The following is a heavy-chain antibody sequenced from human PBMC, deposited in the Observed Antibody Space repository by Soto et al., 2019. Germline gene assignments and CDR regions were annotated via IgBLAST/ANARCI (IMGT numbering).Heavy chain of an antibody. V-gene: IGHV1-69*13. CDR2: IIPIFGTA. CDR3: ARFLMGDIVVVVAALQEDAFDI. D-gene: IGHD2-15*01. J-gene: IGHJ3*02. CDR1: GGTFSSYA. Sequence: SVKVSCTASGGTFSSYAISWVRQAPGQGLEWMGGIIPIFGTANYAQKFQGRVTITADESTSTAYMELSSLRSEDTAVYYCARFLMGDIVVVVAALQEDAFDIWGQGTMVTVSS.